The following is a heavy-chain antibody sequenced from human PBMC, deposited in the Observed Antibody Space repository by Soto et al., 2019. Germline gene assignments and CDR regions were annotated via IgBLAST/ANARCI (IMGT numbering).Heavy chain of an antibody. CDR1: GGFLSESY. CDR2: INHVGGT. Sequence: ETLSLTCAVYGGFLSESYWTWIRQPPGKGLEWIGEINHVGGTNYNPSLKSRVTMSVDTSQNQFSLRLISVTAAYTAVYFCARARYYDWCFDLWGLGTPVTGSS. V-gene: IGHV4-34*10. CDR3: ARARYYDWCFDL. D-gene: IGHD3-9*01. J-gene: IGHJ4*02.